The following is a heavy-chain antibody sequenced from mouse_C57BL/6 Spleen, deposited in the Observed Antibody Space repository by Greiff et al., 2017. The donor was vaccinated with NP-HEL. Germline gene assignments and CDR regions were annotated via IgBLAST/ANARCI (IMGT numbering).Heavy chain of an antibody. CDR1: GFTFSDYG. CDR2: ISSGSSTI. D-gene: IGHD2-10*02. CDR3: ARTGYCNPYYFDY. V-gene: IGHV5-17*01. J-gene: IGHJ2*01. Sequence: EVQLVESGGGLVKPGGSLKLSCAASGFTFSDYGMHWVRQAPEKGLEWVAYISSGSSTIYYADTVKGRFTISRDNAKNTLFLQMTSLRSEDTAMYYCARTGYCNPYYFDYWGQGTTLTVSS.